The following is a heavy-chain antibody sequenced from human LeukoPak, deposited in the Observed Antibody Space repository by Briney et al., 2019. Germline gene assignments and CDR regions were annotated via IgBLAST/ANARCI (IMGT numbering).Heavy chain of an antibody. V-gene: IGHV4-39*01. CDR3: VRIYCTSTSCYGDSYYGMDV. Sequence: WETLSLTCTVSGDSISSSRHSWGWIRQPPGKGLEWFGSISYSGSPYYNPSLKTRVTMSVDTSENQFSLKLSSVTAADSTVYYCVRIYCTSTSCYGDSYYGMDVWGQGTTVTVSS. CDR1: GDSISSSRHS. CDR2: ISYSGSP. D-gene: IGHD2-2*01. J-gene: IGHJ6*02.